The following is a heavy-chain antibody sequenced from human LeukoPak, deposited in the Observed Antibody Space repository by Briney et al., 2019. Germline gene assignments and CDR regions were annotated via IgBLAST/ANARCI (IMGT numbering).Heavy chain of an antibody. J-gene: IGHJ4*02. D-gene: IGHD3-16*01. CDR1: GESFRHYY. CDR3: ARPVWCSATICTGPFDV. CDR2: IDYLGRT. V-gene: IGHV4-34*01. Sequence: SETLSLTCAVYGESFRHYYWTWIRQTSAKGLEWIGEIDYLGRTSYNPSLKSRLTISVDTSKNQFSLRLSSITAADTAVYYCARPVWCSATICTGPFDVWGQGTLVAVSS.